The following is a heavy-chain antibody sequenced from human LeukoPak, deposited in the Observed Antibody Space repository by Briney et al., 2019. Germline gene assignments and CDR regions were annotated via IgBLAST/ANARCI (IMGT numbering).Heavy chain of an antibody. CDR3: ARERVQGSGAFDI. CDR2: ISSNGGST. V-gene: IGHV3-64*01. Sequence: GGSLRLSCAASGFTFSSYAMHWVRQAPGKGLEYVSAISSNGGSTYYANSVKGRFTISRDNSKNTLYPQMGSLRAEDMAVYYCARERVQGSGAFDIWGQGTMVTVSS. CDR1: GFTFSSYA. J-gene: IGHJ3*02.